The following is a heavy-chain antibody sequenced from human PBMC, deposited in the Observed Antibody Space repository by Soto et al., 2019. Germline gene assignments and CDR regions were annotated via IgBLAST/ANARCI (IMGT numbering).Heavy chain of an antibody. D-gene: IGHD4-17*01. CDR2: INPSGGST. Sequence: QVQLVQSGAEVKKPGASVKVSCKASGYTFTSYYMHWVRQAPGQGLEWMGIINPSGGSTSYAQKFQGRVTMTRDTSTSTVYXXLSSLRSEDTAVYYCARIMSTVTTSFDYWGQGTLVTVSS. V-gene: IGHV1-46*01. CDR3: ARIMSTVTTSFDY. J-gene: IGHJ4*02. CDR1: GYTFTSYY.